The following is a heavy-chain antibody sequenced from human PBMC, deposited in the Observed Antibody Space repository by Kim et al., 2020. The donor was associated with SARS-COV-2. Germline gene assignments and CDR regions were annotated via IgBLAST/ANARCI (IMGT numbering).Heavy chain of an antibody. J-gene: IGHJ5*02. Sequence: ANDAQKFQGKVPITADKSTSTAYMELSSLRSEDTAVYYCAREDSSGFDPWGQGTLVTVSS. D-gene: IGHD3-22*01. CDR3: AREDSSGFDP. V-gene: IGHV1-69*04. CDR2: A.